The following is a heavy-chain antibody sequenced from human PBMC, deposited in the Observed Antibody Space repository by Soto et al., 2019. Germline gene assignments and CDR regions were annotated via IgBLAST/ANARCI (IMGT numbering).Heavy chain of an antibody. CDR2: IYYSGST. D-gene: IGHD3-3*01. CDR1: GGSISSGGYY. CDR3: ARDITIFGVARRGAFDI. Sequence: SETLSLTCTVSGGSISSGGYYWSWIRQHPGKGLEWIGYIYYSGSTYYNPSLKSRVTISVDTSKNQFSLKLSSVTAADTAVYYCARDITIFGVARRGAFDIWGQGTMVTV. V-gene: IGHV4-31*03. J-gene: IGHJ3*02.